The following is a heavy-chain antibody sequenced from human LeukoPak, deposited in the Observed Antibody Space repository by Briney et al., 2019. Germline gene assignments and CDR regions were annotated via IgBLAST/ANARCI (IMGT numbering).Heavy chain of an antibody. CDR2: ISSSGSTI. D-gene: IGHD5-18*01. Sequence: GGSLRLSCAASGFTFSDYYMSWIRQAPGKGLERVSYISSSGSTIYYADSVKGRFTISRDNAKNSLYLQMNSLRAEDTAVYYCAKRQADTAMVPFDYWGQGTLVTVSS. V-gene: IGHV3-11*01. CDR3: AKRQADTAMVPFDY. CDR1: GFTFSDYY. J-gene: IGHJ4*02.